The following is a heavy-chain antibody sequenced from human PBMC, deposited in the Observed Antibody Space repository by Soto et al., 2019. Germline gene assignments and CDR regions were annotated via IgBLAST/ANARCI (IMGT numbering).Heavy chain of an antibody. V-gene: IGHV4-59*01. CDR2: IYYSGST. CDR1: AGSISSDY. D-gene: IGHD3-3*01. CDR3: ARGSDGYRFLA. Sequence: QVQLQESGPGLVKPSETLSLTCTVSAGSISSDYWSWIRQPPGKGLEWIGYIYYSGSTNYNPSLKGRVTMSVDTSKNQCSLRLSSVTAADTAVYYCARGSDGYRFLAWGNGTLVTVSS. J-gene: IGHJ5*01.